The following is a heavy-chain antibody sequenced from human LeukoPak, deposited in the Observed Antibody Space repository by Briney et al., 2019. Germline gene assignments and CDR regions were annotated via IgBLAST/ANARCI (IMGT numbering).Heavy chain of an antibody. J-gene: IGHJ4*02. D-gene: IGHD3-3*01. Sequence: GGSLRLSCAASGFTFSSYAMSWVGQAPGRGLNWVSAISGSGGSTYYADSVKGRFTISRDNSKNTLYLQMNSLRAEDTAVYYCAKDYDFWSGRLHYFDYWGQGTLVTVSS. V-gene: IGHV3-23*01. CDR3: AKDYDFWSGRLHYFDY. CDR1: GFTFSSYA. CDR2: ISGSGGST.